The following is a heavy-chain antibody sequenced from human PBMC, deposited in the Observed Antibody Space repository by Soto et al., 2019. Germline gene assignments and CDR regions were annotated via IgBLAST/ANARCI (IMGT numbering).Heavy chain of an antibody. CDR2: FDPEDGET. CDR3: ATAADHYDYVWGSYRSPRYFDY. J-gene: IGHJ4*02. Sequence: ASVKVSCKVSGYTLTELSMHWVRQAPGKGLEWMGGFDPEDGETIYAQKFQGRVTMTEDTSTDTAYMELSSLRSEDTAVYYCATAADHYDYVWGSYRSPRYFDYWGQGTLVTVSS. CDR1: GYTLTELS. D-gene: IGHD3-16*02. V-gene: IGHV1-24*01.